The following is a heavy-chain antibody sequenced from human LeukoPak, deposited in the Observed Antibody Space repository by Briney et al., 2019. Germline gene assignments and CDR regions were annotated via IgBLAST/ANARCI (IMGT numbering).Heavy chain of an antibody. D-gene: IGHD1-26*01. V-gene: IGHV3-48*01. CDR1: GFTFSSNS. CDR2: ISSTGGTI. Sequence: GGSLRLSCAASGFTFSSNSMNWVRQAPGKGLEWVSYISSTGGTIYYADSMKGRFTISRDNSKNTLYLQMNSLRVDDTAVYYCARDYPGPTGYGMDVWGQGTTVFVSS. J-gene: IGHJ6*02. CDR3: ARDYPGPTGYGMDV.